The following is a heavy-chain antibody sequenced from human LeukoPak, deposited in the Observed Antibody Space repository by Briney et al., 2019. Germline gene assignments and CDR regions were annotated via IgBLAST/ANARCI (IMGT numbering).Heavy chain of an antibody. V-gene: IGHV4-31*03. J-gene: IGHJ5*02. Sequence: PSQTLSLTCTVSGGSISSGGYYWSWIRQHPGKGLEWIGYIYYSGSTYYNPSLKSRVTISVDTSKNQFTLKLSSVTAADTAVYYCARDLGGCSGGSCPPGWFDPWGQGTLVTVSS. CDR1: GGSISSGGYY. D-gene: IGHD2-15*01. CDR2: IYYSGST. CDR3: ARDLGGCSGGSCPPGWFDP.